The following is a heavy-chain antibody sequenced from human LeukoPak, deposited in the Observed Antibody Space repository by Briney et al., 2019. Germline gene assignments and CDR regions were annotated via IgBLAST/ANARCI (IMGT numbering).Heavy chain of an antibody. V-gene: IGHV3-30*18. CDR3: AKGAPGYCSGGSCYSFGY. J-gene: IGHJ4*02. D-gene: IGHD2-15*01. CDR2: ISYDGSNK. Sequence: GRSLRLSCAASGFTFSSYGMHWVRQAPGKGLECVAVISYDGSNKYYADSVKGRFTISRDNSKNTLYLQMNSLRAEDTAVYYCAKGAPGYCSGGSCYSFGYWGQGTLVTVSS. CDR1: GFTFSSYG.